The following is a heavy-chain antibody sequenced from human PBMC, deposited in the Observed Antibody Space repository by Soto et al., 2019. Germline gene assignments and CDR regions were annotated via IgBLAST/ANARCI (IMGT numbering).Heavy chain of an antibody. CDR1: GYTFTNYD. CDR3: ARSGLPDPVVVVGHTPFDP. D-gene: IGHD2-15*01. J-gene: IGHJ5*02. Sequence: QVQLVQSGAEVKKPGASVKVSCKASGYTFTNYDINWVRQAPGQGLEWMGGISAYNGDTNYAQKLQGRVTMTTDTSTSTAYMELRSLRSDDTAVYYCARSGLPDPVVVVGHTPFDPWGQGTLVTVSA. CDR2: ISAYNGDT. V-gene: IGHV1-18*01.